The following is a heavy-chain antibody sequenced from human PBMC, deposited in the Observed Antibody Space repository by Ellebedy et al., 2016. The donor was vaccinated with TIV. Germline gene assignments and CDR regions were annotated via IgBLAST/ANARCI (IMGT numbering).Heavy chain of an antibody. V-gene: IGHV3-66*01. CDR1: ELTLSSNY. Sequence: GGSLRLSCAASELTLSSNYMSWVRQAPGKGLEWVSVIGIDSTTSYADYVKGRFTISRDKSKNTLYIEMNSLRAEDTAVYYCARETFNDVDLKLWGIFDIWGQGTVVAVSS. J-gene: IGHJ3*02. CDR3: ARETFNDVDLKLWGIFDI. CDR2: IGIDSTT. D-gene: IGHD3-10*01.